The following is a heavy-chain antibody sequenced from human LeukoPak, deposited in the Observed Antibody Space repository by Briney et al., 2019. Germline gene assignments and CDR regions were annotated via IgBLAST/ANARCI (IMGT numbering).Heavy chain of an antibody. CDR3: ASFQGQAYGSSWHFYYFDY. CDR1: GSTFSSYA. D-gene: IGHD6-13*01. V-gene: IGHV3-23*01. J-gene: IGHJ4*02. Sequence: GGSLRLSCAASGSTFSSYAMSWVRQAPGKGLEWVSAISGSGGSTYYADSVKGRFTISRDNSKNTLYLQMNSLRAEDTAVYYCASFQGQAYGSSWHFYYFDYWGQGTLVTVSS. CDR2: ISGSGGST.